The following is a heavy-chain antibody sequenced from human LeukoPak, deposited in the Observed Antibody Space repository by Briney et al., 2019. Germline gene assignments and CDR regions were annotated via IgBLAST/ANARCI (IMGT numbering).Heavy chain of an antibody. CDR1: DASISSYY. D-gene: IGHD3-22*01. J-gene: IGHJ4*02. CDR2: IYYSGST. Sequence: SETLSLTCTVSDASISSYYWSWIRQPPGKGLEWIGYIYYSGSTNYNPSLKSRATISIDTSKNQFSLKLSSVTAADTAVYYCAGRAYYYDGSGSPKTDYWGQGTLVTVSS. V-gene: IGHV4-59*01. CDR3: AGRAYYYDGSGSPKTDY.